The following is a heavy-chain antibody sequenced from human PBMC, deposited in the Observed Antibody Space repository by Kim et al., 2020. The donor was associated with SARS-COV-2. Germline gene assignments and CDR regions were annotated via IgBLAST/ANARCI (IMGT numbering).Heavy chain of an antibody. CDR3: ARVTSGWYYWYFDL. CDR1: GGTFSSYA. Sequence: SVKVSCKASGGTFSSYAISWVRQAPGQGLEWMGGIIPIFGTANYAQKFQGRVTITADESTSTAYMELSSLRSEDTAVYYCARVTSGWYYWYFDLWGRGTLVTVSS. CDR2: IIPIFGTA. V-gene: IGHV1-69*13. J-gene: IGHJ2*01. D-gene: IGHD6-19*01.